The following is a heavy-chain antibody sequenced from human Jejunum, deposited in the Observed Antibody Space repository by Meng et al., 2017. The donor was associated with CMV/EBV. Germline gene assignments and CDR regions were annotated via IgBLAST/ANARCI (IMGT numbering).Heavy chain of an antibody. CDR3: ARQVAGTRGYYYYYYGMDV. V-gene: IGHV3-7*01. D-gene: IGHD6-19*01. J-gene: IGHJ6*02. CDR1: SSSW. CDR2: IKQDGSEE. Sequence: SSSWMSWVRQAPGKGLKWVANIKQDGSEEYYVDSVKGRFTISRDNAKNSLYLQMNSLRAEDTAVYYCARQVAGTRGYYYYYYGMDVWGQGTTVTVSS.